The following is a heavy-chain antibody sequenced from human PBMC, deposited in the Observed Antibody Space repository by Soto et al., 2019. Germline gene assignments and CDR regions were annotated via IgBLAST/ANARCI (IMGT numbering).Heavy chain of an antibody. CDR3: ARGGPGTYFDY. CDR1: GFTFSSYA. CDR2: VSGSGGST. Sequence: EVQLLESGGGLVQPGGSLRLSCAASGFTFSSYAMRWVRQAPGKGLEWGSAVSGSGGSTHYADSVKGRFTNSRDNSKNPLYLQMNSLRGKDTAVYYCARGGPGTYFDYWGQGTLVTVSS. V-gene: IGHV3-23*01. J-gene: IGHJ4*02. D-gene: IGHD6-13*01.